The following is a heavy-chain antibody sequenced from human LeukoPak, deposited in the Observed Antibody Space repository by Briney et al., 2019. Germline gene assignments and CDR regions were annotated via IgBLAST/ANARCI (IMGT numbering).Heavy chain of an antibody. V-gene: IGHV3-23*01. CDR3: ARGVSGWPYYLDF. J-gene: IGHJ4*02. Sequence: GGSLKLSCAASGFTFDSYTMVWVRQAPGSGLEWVSAITGSGGDSYHADSVKGRFTVSRDNSKNTLFLQINSLRVEDTALYYCARGVSGWPYYLDFWGQGTLVTVSS. CDR1: GFTFDSYT. D-gene: IGHD6-25*01. CDR2: ITGSGGDS.